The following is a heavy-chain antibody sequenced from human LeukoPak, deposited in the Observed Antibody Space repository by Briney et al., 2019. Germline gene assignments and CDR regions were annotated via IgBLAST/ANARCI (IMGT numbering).Heavy chain of an antibody. CDR3: ARDGGNWNVINWFDP. CDR2: INPTGGST. V-gene: IGHV1-46*01. J-gene: IGHJ5*02. CDR1: GYTFPSYF. D-gene: IGHD1-20*01. Sequence: ASVKVPCKASGYTFPSYFMHWVRQAPGQGLEWMGIINPTGGSTTYARKFQGRVTMTRDTSTSTVYMELSSLRSEDTAVYYCARDGGNWNVINWFDPWGQGTLVTVSS.